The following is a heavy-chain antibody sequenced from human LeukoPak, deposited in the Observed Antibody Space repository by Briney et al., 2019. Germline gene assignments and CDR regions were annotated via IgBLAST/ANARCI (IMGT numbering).Heavy chain of an antibody. CDR1: GFTFRSYG. Sequence: GGSLRLSCAASGFTFRSYGMHWVRQAPGKGLEWVAFIRYDGSNKYYADSVKGRFTISRDNSKNTLYLQMNSLRAEDTAVYYCAGYCGGDCYPYYYYYMDVWGKGTTVTISS. J-gene: IGHJ6*03. CDR2: IRYDGSNK. D-gene: IGHD2-21*02. CDR3: AGYCGGDCYPYYYYYMDV. V-gene: IGHV3-30*02.